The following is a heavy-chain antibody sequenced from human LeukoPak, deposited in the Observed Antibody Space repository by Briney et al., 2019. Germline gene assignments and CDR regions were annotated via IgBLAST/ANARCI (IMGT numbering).Heavy chain of an antibody. J-gene: IGHJ4*02. CDR2: IKQDGSEK. CDR1: GFTFSSCW. V-gene: IGHV3-7*01. Sequence: GGSLRLSCAASGFTFSSCWMSWVRQAPGKGLEWVANIKQDGSEKYYVDSVKGRFTISRDNAKNSLYLQMNSLRAEDTAVYYCARDLISMDSSSPGYWGQGTLVTVSS. D-gene: IGHD6-6*01. CDR3: ARDLISMDSSSPGY.